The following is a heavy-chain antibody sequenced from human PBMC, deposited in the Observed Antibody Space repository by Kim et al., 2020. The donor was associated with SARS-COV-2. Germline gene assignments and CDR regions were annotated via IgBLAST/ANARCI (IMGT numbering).Heavy chain of an antibody. CDR2: IIPIFGTA. CDR3: ARGGYYDILTGYGGWFDP. Sequence: SVKVSCKASGGTFSSYAISWVRQAPGQGLEWMGGIIPIFGTANYAQKFQGRVTITADKSTSTAYMELSSLRSEDTAVYYCARGGYYDILTGYGGWFDPWGQGTLVTVSS. CDR1: GGTFSSYA. J-gene: IGHJ5*02. V-gene: IGHV1-69*06. D-gene: IGHD3-9*01.